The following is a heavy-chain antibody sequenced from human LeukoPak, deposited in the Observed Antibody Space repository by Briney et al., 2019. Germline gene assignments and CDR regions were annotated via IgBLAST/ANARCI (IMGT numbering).Heavy chain of an antibody. CDR1: GGSITKNGYY. J-gene: IGHJ4*02. V-gene: IGHV4-39*07. CDR2: MHYSGST. Sequence: PSEPLSLTCSVSGGSITKNGYYWGWIRQSPETGLEWIGSMHYSGSTYYNPSLNSRVTISVDTSKNQFSLKLTSVTAADTAVYYCCGSGWFAGPFGYWGQGALVTVSS. CDR3: CGSGWFAGPFGY. D-gene: IGHD6-19*01.